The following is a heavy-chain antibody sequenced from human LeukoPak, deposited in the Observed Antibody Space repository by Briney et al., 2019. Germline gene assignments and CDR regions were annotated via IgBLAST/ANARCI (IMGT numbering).Heavy chain of an antibody. CDR1: GGSISSSSYY. V-gene: IGHV4-39*07. D-gene: IGHD3-22*01. J-gene: IGHJ3*02. CDR3: ARDYYDSSGYLINDAFDI. CDR2: IYYSGST. Sequence: SETLSLTCTVSGGSISSSSYYWGWIRQPPGKGLEWIGSIYYSGSTYYNPSLKSRVTISVDTSKNQFSLKLSSVTAADTAVYYCARDYYDSSGYLINDAFDIWGQGTMVTVSS.